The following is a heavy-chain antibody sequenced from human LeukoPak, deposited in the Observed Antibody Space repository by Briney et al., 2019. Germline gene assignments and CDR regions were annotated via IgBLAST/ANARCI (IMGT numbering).Heavy chain of an antibody. CDR1: GFDFTSYT. CDR2: MKEDGSDI. Sequence: GGSLRLSCVASGFDFTSYTMSWVRQAPGKGLEWVAKMKEDGSDIYYADSVKGRFTICRDNAKNSLCLQMSSLTVEDTAVYYCARGGARYLDNWGQGTLVTVSP. J-gene: IGHJ4*02. D-gene: IGHD3-9*01. CDR3: ARGGARYLDN. V-gene: IGHV3-7*01.